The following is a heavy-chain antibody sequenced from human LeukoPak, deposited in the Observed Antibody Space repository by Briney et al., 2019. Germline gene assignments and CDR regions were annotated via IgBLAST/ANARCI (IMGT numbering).Heavy chain of an antibody. V-gene: IGHV5-51*01. CDR3: ARRRYCSSTSCYEGGFDI. J-gene: IGHJ3*02. D-gene: IGHD2-2*01. CDR2: IYPGDSDT. Sequence: GESLKISCKGSGYSFTTYWIGWVRQMPGKGLEWMGIIYPGDSDTRYSPSFQGQVTMSADKSISTAYLQWSSLKASDTAMYYCARRRYCSSTSCYEGGFDIWGQGTMVTVS. CDR1: GYSFTTYW.